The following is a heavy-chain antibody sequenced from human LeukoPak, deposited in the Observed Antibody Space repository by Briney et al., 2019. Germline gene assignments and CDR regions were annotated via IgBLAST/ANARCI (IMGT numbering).Heavy chain of an antibody. Sequence: GESLNISCKGSGYSFARYWIGWVRQMPGKGLEWMGIIYPDDSGTRYSPSFQGQVTISADKSLSTAYLQWSSLKASDTAMYYCARHIYSYDFMIYYMGVWGKGTTVTVSS. J-gene: IGHJ6*03. CDR3: ARHIYSYDFMIYYMGV. CDR2: IYPDDSGT. V-gene: IGHV5-51*01. D-gene: IGHD5-18*01. CDR1: GYSFARYW.